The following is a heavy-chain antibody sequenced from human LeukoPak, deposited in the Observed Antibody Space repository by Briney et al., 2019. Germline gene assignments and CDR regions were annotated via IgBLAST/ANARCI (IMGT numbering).Heavy chain of an antibody. J-gene: IGHJ5*02. CDR3: ARGEFYGENIRSGFDP. CDR2: IYHSGST. Sequence: PSETLSLTCAVSGYSISSGYYWGWIRQPPGKGLEWIGSIYHSGSTYYNPSLKSRVTISVDTSKNQFSLKLSSVTAADTAVYYCARGEFYGENIRSGFDPWGQGTLVTVSS. CDR1: GYSISSGYY. V-gene: IGHV4-38-2*01. D-gene: IGHD4-17*01.